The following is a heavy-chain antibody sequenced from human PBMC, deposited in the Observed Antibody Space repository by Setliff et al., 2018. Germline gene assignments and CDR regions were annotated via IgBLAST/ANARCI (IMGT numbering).Heavy chain of an antibody. Sequence: HPGGSLRLSCTASGFTFGDYAMSWVRQAPGKGLEWVGFIRSKAYGGTTEYAASVKGRFTISRDDSKSIAYLQMNSLKTEDTAVYYCTRVGRQLVYYYYGMDVWGQGTTVTVSS. CDR2: IRSKAYGGTT. CDR1: GFTFGDYA. V-gene: IGHV3-49*04. D-gene: IGHD6-13*01. J-gene: IGHJ6*02. CDR3: TRVGRQLVYYYYGMDV.